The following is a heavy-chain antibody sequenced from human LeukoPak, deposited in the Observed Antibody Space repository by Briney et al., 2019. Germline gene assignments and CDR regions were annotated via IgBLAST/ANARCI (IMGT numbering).Heavy chain of an antibody. CDR2: ISSSSSYI. CDR3: AREGQRRTYYCYYYMDV. V-gene: IGHV3-21*01. CDR1: GFTFSSYT. J-gene: IGHJ6*03. Sequence: GGSLRLSCAASGFTFSSYTMNWVRQAPGKGLEWVSSISSSSSYIYYADSVRGRFTISRDNAKNSLYLQMNSLRAEDTAVYYCAREGQRRTYYCYYYMDVWGKGTTVTISS. D-gene: IGHD6-25*01.